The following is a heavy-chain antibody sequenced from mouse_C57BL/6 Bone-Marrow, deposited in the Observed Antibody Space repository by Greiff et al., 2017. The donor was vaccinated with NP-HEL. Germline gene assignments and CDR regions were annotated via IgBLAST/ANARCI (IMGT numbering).Heavy chain of an antibody. J-gene: IGHJ2*01. CDR3: ATNGAYYFDY. CDR2: IYPGSGST. CDR1: GYTFTSYW. V-gene: IGHV1-55*01. D-gene: IGHD4-1*01. Sequence: QVQLKQPGAELVKPGASVKMSCKASGYTFTSYWITWVKQRPGQGLEWIGDIYPGSGSTNYNEKFKGKATLTVDTSSSTAYMQLSSLTSEDSAVYYGATNGAYYFDYWGQGTTLTVSA.